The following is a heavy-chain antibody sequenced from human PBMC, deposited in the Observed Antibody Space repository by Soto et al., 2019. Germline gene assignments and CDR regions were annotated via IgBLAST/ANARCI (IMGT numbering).Heavy chain of an antibody. V-gene: IGHV1-18*01. J-gene: IGHJ4*02. Sequence: ASVKVSCKASGYTFINYGITWVRQAAGQGYEWMGWISAYNGNTNNAQKFQDRVSMTIDTSTNTAYMELRSLGSDDTAVYFCARGGRIVFYEYYFDYWGQGTPVTVSS. CDR3: ARGGRIVFYEYYFDY. D-gene: IGHD1-26*01. CDR2: ISAYNGNT. CDR1: GYTFINYG.